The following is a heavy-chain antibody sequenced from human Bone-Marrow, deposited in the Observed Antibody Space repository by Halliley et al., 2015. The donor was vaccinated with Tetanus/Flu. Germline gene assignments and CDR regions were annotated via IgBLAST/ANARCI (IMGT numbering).Heavy chain of an antibody. CDR2: DSGGSST. CDR3: MRQEYDFSGLDP. V-gene: IGHV5-10-1*01. D-gene: IGHD3-3*01. J-gene: IGHJ5*02. Sequence: DSGGSSTKYSPSFRGHATVSVDTSISTAYLQWSSLKASDTAIYYCMRQEYDFSGLDPWGQGTLVTVSS.